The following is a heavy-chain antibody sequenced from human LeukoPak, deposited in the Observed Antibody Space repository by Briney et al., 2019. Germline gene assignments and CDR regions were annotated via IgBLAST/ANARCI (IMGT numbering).Heavy chain of an antibody. D-gene: IGHD6-13*01. CDR3: ARSSSSWYGSRGNWFDP. Sequence: SDTLSLTCTVSGGSISSYYWSWIRQPPGKGLEWIGYIYYIGTTNYNPSLKSRVTISVDTSKNQFSLKLSSVTAADTAVYYCARSSSSWYGSRGNWFDPWGQGTLVIVSS. CDR1: GGSISSYY. J-gene: IGHJ5*02. V-gene: IGHV4-59*08. CDR2: IYYIGTT.